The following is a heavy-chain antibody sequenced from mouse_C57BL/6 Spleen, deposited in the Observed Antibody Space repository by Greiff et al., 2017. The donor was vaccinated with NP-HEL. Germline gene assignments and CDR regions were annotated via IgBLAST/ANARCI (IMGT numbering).Heavy chain of an antibody. V-gene: IGHV1-55*01. Sequence: QVQLQQPGAELVKPGASVKMSCKASGYTFTSYWITWVKQRPGQGLEWIGDIYPGSGSTNYNEKFKSKATLTVDTSSSTAYMQLSSLTSEDSAVYYGARRGFYYYGSSSRYAMDYWGQGTSVTVSS. CDR2: IYPGSGST. CDR3: ARRGFYYYGSSSRYAMDY. D-gene: IGHD1-1*01. J-gene: IGHJ4*01. CDR1: GYTFTSYW.